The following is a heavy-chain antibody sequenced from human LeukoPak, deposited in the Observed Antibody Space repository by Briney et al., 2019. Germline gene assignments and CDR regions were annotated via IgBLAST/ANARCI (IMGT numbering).Heavy chain of an antibody. CDR2: INTNTGYP. CDR1: GYTIINYA. CDR3: ARGRRFGGSAAGHQFYYMDV. D-gene: IGHD3-16*01. Sequence: ASVKVSCKTSGYTIINYAMIWVRQAPGQGLEWMGWINTNTGYPTYAQGFPGRFVFSLDTSVSTAYLQISSLKAEDTAVYYCARGRRFGGSAAGHQFYYMDVWGQGTTVTVSS. V-gene: IGHV7-4-1*02. J-gene: IGHJ6*03.